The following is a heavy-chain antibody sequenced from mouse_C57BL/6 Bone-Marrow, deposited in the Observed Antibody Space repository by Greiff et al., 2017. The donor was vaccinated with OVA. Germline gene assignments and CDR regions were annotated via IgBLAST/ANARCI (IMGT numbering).Heavy chain of an antibody. CDR1: GYTFTDYY. Sequence: VQLQQSGPVLVKPGASVKMSCKASGYTFTDYYMNWVKQSHGKSLEWIGVINPYNGGTSYNQKFKGKATLTVDKSSSTAYMELNSLTSEDSAVYYCANYYGSSYYAMDYWGQGTSGTVSS. J-gene: IGHJ4*01. CDR2: INPYNGGT. CDR3: ANYYGSSYYAMDY. D-gene: IGHD1-1*01. V-gene: IGHV1-19*01.